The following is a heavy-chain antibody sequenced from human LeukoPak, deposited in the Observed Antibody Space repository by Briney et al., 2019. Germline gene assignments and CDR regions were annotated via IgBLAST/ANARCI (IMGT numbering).Heavy chain of an antibody. V-gene: IGHV3-74*01. J-gene: IGHJ5*02. CDR1: GFTFSSYW. Sequence: GGSLRLSCAASGFTFSSYWMHWVRQAPGKGLVWVSRIDSDGTGTIYADSVRGRFTISRDNAKNTMYLQMNSVRAEDTAVYYCTREGLDPWGQGTLVTVSS. CDR3: TREGLDP. D-gene: IGHD2-21*01. CDR2: IDSDGTGT.